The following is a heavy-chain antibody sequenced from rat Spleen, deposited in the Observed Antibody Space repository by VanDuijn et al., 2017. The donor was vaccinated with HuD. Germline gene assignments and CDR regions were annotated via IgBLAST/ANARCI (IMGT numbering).Heavy chain of an antibody. V-gene: IGHV5-29*01. Sequence: EVQLVESDGGLVQPGRSLKLSCAASGFTFSDYYMAWVRQAPAKGLEWVATISYDGSSTYYRDSVKGRFTVSRDNAKSTLYLQMDSLRSEDTATYYCATLPGYKVDYWGQGVMVTVSS. CDR3: ATLPGYKVDY. CDR2: ISYDGSST. D-gene: IGHD1-4*01. J-gene: IGHJ2*01. CDR1: GFTFSDYY.